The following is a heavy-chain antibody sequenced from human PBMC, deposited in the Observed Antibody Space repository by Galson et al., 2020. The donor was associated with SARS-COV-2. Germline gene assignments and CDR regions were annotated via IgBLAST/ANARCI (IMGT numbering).Heavy chain of an antibody. CDR3: ARVTQLIGGEVVANWFDP. Sequence: SGPPLVQPTQTLTLTCTFSGFSLTTTGMCVSWIRQPPGKALEWLARLDWDDDKYYSASLKTRLTISKDTSKNQVVLTMTNMDPVDTATYYCARVTQLIGGEVVANWFDPWGQGTLVTVSS. D-gene: IGHD3-16*01. J-gene: IGHJ5*02. CDR2: LDWDDDK. V-gene: IGHV2-70*11. CDR1: GFSLTTTGMC.